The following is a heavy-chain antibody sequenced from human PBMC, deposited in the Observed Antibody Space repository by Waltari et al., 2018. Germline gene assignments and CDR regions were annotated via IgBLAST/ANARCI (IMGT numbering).Heavy chain of an antibody. CDR3: TRDLYGSGGDWFDP. CDR2: IGGTHSNI. Sequence: EVRLAESGGGLVKPGGSLGLSCTASGFDCSSYDMNWVRQAPGTGLEWVSSIGGTHSNIFYADSVKGRFTVSRDNAKNSLYLQMDNLRAEDSGLYFCTRDLYGSGGDWFDPWGQGTLVTVSS. CDR1: GFDCSSYD. J-gene: IGHJ5*02. V-gene: IGHV3-21*03. D-gene: IGHD3-10*01.